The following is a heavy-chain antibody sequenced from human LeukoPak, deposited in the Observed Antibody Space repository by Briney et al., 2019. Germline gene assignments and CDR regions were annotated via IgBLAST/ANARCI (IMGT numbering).Heavy chain of an antibody. V-gene: IGHV4-34*01. CDR3: ARGGRGYSYGLNWFDP. J-gene: IGHJ5*02. D-gene: IGHD5-18*01. Sequence: SETLSLTCAVYGGSFSGYYWSWIRQPPGKGLEWIGEINHSGSTNYNPSLKSRVTISVDTSKNQFSLKLSSVTAADTAVYYRARGGRGYSYGLNWFDPWGQGTLVTVSS. CDR1: GGSFSGYY. CDR2: INHSGST.